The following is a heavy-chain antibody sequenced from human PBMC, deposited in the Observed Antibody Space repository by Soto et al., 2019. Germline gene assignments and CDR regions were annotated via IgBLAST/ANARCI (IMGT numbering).Heavy chain of an antibody. J-gene: IGHJ4*02. CDR2: IYSGGST. Sequence: PGGSLRLSCAASGFTVSSNYMSWVRQAPGKGLEWVSVIYSGGSTYYADSVKGRFTISRDNSKNTLYLQMNSLRAEDTAVYYCARGPQAGPGTYYYDSSGYYYYYWGQGTLVTVSS. D-gene: IGHD3-22*01. CDR3: ARGPQAGPGTYYYDSSGYYYYY. CDR1: GFTVSSNY. V-gene: IGHV3-53*01.